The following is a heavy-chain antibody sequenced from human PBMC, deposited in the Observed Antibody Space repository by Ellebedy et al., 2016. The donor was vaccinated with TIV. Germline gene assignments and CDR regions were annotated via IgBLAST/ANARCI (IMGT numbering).Heavy chain of an antibody. J-gene: IGHJ1*01. CDR2: ISYDGSNK. CDR1: GFTFSSYG. Sequence: GGSLRLXXAASGFTFSSYGMHWVRQAPGKGLEWVAVISYDGSNKYYADSVKGRFTISRDNSKNTLYLQMNSLRAEDTAVYYCAKAGSGSPFQHWGQGTLVTVSS. CDR3: AKAGSGSPFQH. D-gene: IGHD3-10*01. V-gene: IGHV3-30*18.